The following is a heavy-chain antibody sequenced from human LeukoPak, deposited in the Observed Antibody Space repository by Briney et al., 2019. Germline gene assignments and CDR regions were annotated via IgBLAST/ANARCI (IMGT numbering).Heavy chain of an antibody. CDR3: VRDLGFSTFDN. Sequence: PGGSLRLSCAASGFTFSFYWMGWVRQAPGKGLEWVANMNRDGSEINYVDSVRGRFTISRDNAKNSVYLQMNSLRAEDTAVYFCVRDLGFSTFDNWGQGTLVTVSS. D-gene: IGHD5/OR15-5a*01. V-gene: IGHV3-7*01. CDR2: MNRDGSEI. J-gene: IGHJ4*02. CDR1: GFTFSFYW.